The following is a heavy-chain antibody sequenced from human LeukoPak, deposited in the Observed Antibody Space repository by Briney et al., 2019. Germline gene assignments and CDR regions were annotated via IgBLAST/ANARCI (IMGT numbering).Heavy chain of an antibody. CDR3: ARGAAENKPYSGVFH. CDR1: GDSISRYF. J-gene: IGHJ4*02. D-gene: IGHD5-12*01. Sequence: SETLFLTCTVHGDSISRYFWSWIRQTAGKGLGWIGRFHTRGSTNFNPSLKSRVTMSVDTSKNQFSLKLSSVTAADTAVYYCARGAAENKPYSGVFHWGRGTLVTVSS. V-gene: IGHV4-59*10. CDR2: FHTRGST.